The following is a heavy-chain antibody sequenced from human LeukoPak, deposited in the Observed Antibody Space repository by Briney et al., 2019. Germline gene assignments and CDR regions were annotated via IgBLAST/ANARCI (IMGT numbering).Heavy chain of an antibody. Sequence: GGSLRLSCAASGFTFSSCAMNWVRQAPGKGLEWVSTISGSGANTYYADSVKGRFTISRDNSRNTLLLQLNSLRADDTAVYYCARTNPVYGDYDYWGQGTLVTVSS. CDR3: ARTNPVYGDYDY. V-gene: IGHV3-23*01. CDR1: GFTFSSCA. D-gene: IGHD4-17*01. J-gene: IGHJ4*02. CDR2: ISGSGANT.